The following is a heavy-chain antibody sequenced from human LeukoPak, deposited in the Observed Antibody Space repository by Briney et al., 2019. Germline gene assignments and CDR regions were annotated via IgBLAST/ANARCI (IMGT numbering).Heavy chain of an antibody. CDR2: IYYSGST. J-gene: IGHJ5*02. D-gene: IGHD3-22*01. CDR3: ARVYYYDVEYNWFDP. CDR1: GGSISSYF. Sequence: SETLSLTCTVSGGSISSYFWSWIRQPPGKGLEWIGYIYYSGSTNYNPSLKSRVTISVDTSKNQFSLKLSSVTAADTAVYYCARVYYYDVEYNWFDPWGQGTLVTVSS. V-gene: IGHV4-59*12.